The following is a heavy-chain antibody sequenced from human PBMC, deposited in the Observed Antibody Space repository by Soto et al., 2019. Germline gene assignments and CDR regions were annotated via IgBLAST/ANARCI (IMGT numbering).Heavy chain of an antibody. CDR3: ARGQGGGSSWYSFSTNDY. CDR2: ISSSSSYI. CDR1: GFTFSSYS. D-gene: IGHD6-13*01. Sequence: EVQLVESGGGLVKPGGSLRLSCAASGFTFSSYSMNWVRQAPGKGLEWVSSISSSSSYIYYADSVKGRFTISRDNAKNSLYLQMNSLRAEDTAVYYCARGQGGGSSWYSFSTNDYWGQGTLVTVSS. J-gene: IGHJ4*02. V-gene: IGHV3-21*01.